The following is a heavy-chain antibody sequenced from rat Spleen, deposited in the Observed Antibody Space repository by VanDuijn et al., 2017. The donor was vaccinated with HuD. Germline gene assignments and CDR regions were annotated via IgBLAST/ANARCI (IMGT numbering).Heavy chain of an antibody. V-gene: IGHV2S8*01. D-gene: IGHD1-12*03. J-gene: IGHJ2*01. CDR1: GFSLSNYG. CDR3: ASQYYYDGYYRDY. CDR2: ISSGGRT. Sequence: QVQLKESGPGLVQPSQTLSLTCTVSGFSLSNYGVIWVRQPPGKGLDWMGVISSGGRTYYNSIFKSRLSISRDTSKNQVFLKMNNLQTEDTAMYFCASQYYYDGYYRDYWGQGVMVTVSS.